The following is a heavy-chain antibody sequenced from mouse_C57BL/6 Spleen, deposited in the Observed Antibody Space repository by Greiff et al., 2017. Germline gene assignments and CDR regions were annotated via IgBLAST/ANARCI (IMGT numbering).Heavy chain of an antibody. CDR2: IHPNSGST. J-gene: IGHJ1*03. CDR1: GYTFTSYW. Sequence: QVQLQQPGAELVKPGASVKLSCKASGYTFTSYWMHWVKPRPGPGLEWIGMIHPNSGSTNYNEKFKSKATLTVDKSSSTAYMQLSSLTSEDSAVYYCARSSNSLYWYFDVWGTGTTVTVSS. V-gene: IGHV1-64*01. CDR3: ARSSNSLYWYFDV. D-gene: IGHD2-5*01.